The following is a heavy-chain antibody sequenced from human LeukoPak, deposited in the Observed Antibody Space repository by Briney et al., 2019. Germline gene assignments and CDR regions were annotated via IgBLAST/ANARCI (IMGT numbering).Heavy chain of an antibody. V-gene: IGHV1-46*03. CDR3: ARGVIITYYYYGMDV. Sequence: VASVKVSCKASGYTFTSYYMHWVRQAPGQGLEWMGIINPSGGSTSYTQKFQGRVTMTRDTSTSTVCMELSSLRSEDTAVYYCARGVIITYYYYGMDVWGQGTTATVSS. CDR2: INPSGGST. CDR1: GYTFTSYY. D-gene: IGHD3-10*01. J-gene: IGHJ6*02.